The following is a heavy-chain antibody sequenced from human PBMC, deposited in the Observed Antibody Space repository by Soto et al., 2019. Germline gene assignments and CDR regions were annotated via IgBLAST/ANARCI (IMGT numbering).Heavy chain of an antibody. CDR3: AGDIRSGSYRFDY. Sequence: PSETLSLTCTVSDGSISSYYWSWLRQPPGKGLEWIGYIYDSGSTLYNPSLKSRVTISVDRPNNQFSLKLSSVTAADTAIYYCAGDIRSGSYRFDYWGQGALVTSPQ. V-gene: IGHV4-59*08. CDR2: IYDSGST. J-gene: IGHJ4*02. D-gene: IGHD1-26*01. CDR1: DGSISSYY.